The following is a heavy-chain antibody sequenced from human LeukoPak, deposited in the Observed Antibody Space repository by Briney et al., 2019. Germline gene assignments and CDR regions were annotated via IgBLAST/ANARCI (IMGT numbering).Heavy chain of an antibody. CDR2: FDPEDGET. Sequence: ASVKVSCKVSGYTLTELSMHWVRQAPGKGLEWMGGFDPEDGETIYAQKFQGRVTMTEDTSTDTAYMELSSLRSEDTAVYYCASTLISSYYYDSSGKNWFDPWGQGTLVTVSP. CDR1: GYTLTELS. D-gene: IGHD3-22*01. CDR3: ASTLISSYYYDSSGKNWFDP. J-gene: IGHJ5*02. V-gene: IGHV1-24*01.